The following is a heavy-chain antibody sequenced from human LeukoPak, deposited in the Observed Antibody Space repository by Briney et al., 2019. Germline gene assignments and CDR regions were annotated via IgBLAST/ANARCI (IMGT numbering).Heavy chain of an antibody. J-gene: IGHJ4*02. CDR3: AKVPSAATDRGRFDY. V-gene: IGHV3-23*01. CDR2: ISGSVGST. D-gene: IGHD3-16*01. CDR1: GFTFSSYA. Sequence: GGSLRLSCAASGFTFSSYAMSWVRQAPGKGLEWVSAISGSVGSTYYADSVKGRFTISRDNSKNTLYLQMNSLRAEDTAVYYCAKVPSAATDRGRFDYWGQGTLVTVSS.